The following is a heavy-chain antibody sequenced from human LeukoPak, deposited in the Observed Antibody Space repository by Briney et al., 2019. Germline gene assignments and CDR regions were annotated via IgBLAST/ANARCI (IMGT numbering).Heavy chain of an antibody. CDR1: GYSISSGYY. V-gene: IGHV4-38-2*02. D-gene: IGHD1-26*01. Sequence: SETLSLTCTVSGYSISSGYYWGWIRQPPGKGLEWIGSTYHSGSTYYNPSLKSRVTISVDTSKNQFSLKLSSVTAADTAVYYCAREGGGATLYNWFDPWGQGTLVTVSS. CDR3: AREGGGATLYNWFDP. CDR2: TYHSGST. J-gene: IGHJ5*02.